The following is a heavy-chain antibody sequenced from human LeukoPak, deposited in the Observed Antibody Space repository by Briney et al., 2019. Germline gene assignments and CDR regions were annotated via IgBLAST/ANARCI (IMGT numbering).Heavy chain of an antibody. Sequence: SETLSLTCAVYGGSFSGYYWSWIRQPPGKGLEWIGEINHSGSTNYNPSLKSRVTISVDTSKNQFSLKLSSVTAADTAVYYCARHSSPLGGLFDYWGQGTLVTVS. V-gene: IGHV4-34*01. D-gene: IGHD3-16*01. J-gene: IGHJ4*02. CDR3: ARHSSPLGGLFDY. CDR2: INHSGST. CDR1: GGSFSGYY.